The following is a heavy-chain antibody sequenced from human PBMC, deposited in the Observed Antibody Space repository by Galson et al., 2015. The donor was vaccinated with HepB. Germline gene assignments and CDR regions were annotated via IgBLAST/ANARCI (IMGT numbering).Heavy chain of an antibody. J-gene: IGHJ4*02. V-gene: IGHV1-24*01. CDR3: ATGVVPAAIGGSFYY. Sequence: SVKVSCKASGYTLTELSMHWVRQAPGKGLERMGGFDPEDGQTNYAQKFQGRVTMTEDTSTDTAYMELSSLRSEDTAVYYCATGVVPAAIGGSFYYWGQGTLVTVSS. CDR2: FDPEDGQT. D-gene: IGHD2-2*02. CDR1: GYTLTELS.